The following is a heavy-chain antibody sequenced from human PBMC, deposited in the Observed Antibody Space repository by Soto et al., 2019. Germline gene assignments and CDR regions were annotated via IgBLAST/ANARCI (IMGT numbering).Heavy chain of an antibody. D-gene: IGHD5-18*01. J-gene: IGHJ4*02. V-gene: IGHV1-18*01. Sequence: QVQLVQSGAEVKKPGASVKVSCKASGYTFTSYGISWVRQAPGQGLEWMGWISAYNGNTNYAQKLQGSVTMTTDTSTSTAYMELRSLRSDDTAVYYCARDDVEIQLWPNEALDYWGQGTLVTVSS. CDR1: GYTFTSYG. CDR2: ISAYNGNT. CDR3: ARDDVEIQLWPNEALDY.